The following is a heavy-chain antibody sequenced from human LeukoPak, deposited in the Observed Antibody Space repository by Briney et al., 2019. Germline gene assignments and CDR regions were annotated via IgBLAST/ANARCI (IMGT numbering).Heavy chain of an antibody. J-gene: IGHJ4*02. Sequence: PGGSLRLSCAASGFTFSSYAVSWVRQAPGQGLEWVSSISAGGGSTNYADSVKGRFTISRENPKNTLYLQMNSLRAEDTAVYYCAKEKYYGSDWGQGTLVTVSS. CDR3: AKEKYYGSD. V-gene: IGHV3-23*01. CDR1: GFTFSSYA. D-gene: IGHD3-10*01. CDR2: ISAGGGST.